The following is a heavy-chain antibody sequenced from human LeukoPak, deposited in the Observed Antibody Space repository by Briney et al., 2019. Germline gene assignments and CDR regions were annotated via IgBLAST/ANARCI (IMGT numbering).Heavy chain of an antibody. CDR3: ARDHVDLGAPPGY. V-gene: IGHV3-33*01. J-gene: IGHJ4*02. CDR1: GFTFSSYG. D-gene: IGHD3-16*01. CDR2: IWYDGSNK. Sequence: PGRSLRLSCAASGFTFSSYGMHWVRQAPGKGLEWVAVIWYDGSNKYYADSVKGRFTISRDNSKNTLYLQMNSLRAEDTAVYYCARDHVDLGAPPGYWGQGTLVTVSS.